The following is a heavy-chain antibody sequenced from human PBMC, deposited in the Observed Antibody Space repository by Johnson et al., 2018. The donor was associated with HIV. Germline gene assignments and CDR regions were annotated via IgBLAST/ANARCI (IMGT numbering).Heavy chain of an antibody. J-gene: IGHJ3*02. D-gene: IGHD5-12*01. CDR1: GFIFSSYG. CDR3: ARLVATKDYAFDI. Sequence: QVQLVESGGGVVQPGRSLRLSCAASGFIFSSYGMHWVRQAPGKGLEWVAVIWYDGSNKHYADSVKGRFTISRDNAKNSLFLQMNSLTAEATAVYYCARLVATKDYAFDIWGQGTLVTVSS. CDR2: IWYDGSNK. V-gene: IGHV3-33*01.